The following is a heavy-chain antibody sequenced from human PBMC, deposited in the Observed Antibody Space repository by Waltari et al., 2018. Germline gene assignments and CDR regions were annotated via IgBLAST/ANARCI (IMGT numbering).Heavy chain of an antibody. Sequence: QVQLQESGPGLVKPSETLSLMCTVSGVSISSYYWSWIRQPPGKGLEWIGYMYNNGDTNYNPSLKSRVTTSIDTSKNQFSLKMNSVTPADTAVYYCARVGGYPLGVFDIWGQGTMVTVSS. CDR3: ARVGGYPLGVFDI. CDR2: MYNNGDT. CDR1: GVSISSYY. V-gene: IGHV4-59*01. J-gene: IGHJ3*02. D-gene: IGHD5-12*01.